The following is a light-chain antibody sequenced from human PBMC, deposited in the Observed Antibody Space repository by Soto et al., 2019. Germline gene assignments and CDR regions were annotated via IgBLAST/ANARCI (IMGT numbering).Light chain of an antibody. V-gene: IGLV2-14*01. CDR1: SSDVGGYNS. Sequence: QSVLTQPASVSGSPGQSITISCTGTSSDVGGYNSVSWYQQYPGKAPKLMLYEVTNRPSGISNRFSASKSGNTVSLTISGLQAEDEADYYCSSYTSSNTVLFGGGTKLTVL. J-gene: IGLJ2*01. CDR3: SSYTSSNTVL. CDR2: EVT.